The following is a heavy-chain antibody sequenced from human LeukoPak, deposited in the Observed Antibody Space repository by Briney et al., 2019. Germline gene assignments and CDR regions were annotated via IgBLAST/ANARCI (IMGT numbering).Heavy chain of an antibody. V-gene: IGHV3-48*02. CDR2: ISSGSSTI. CDR1: GFTFSNYN. CDR3: ARDGLGVMDV. J-gene: IGHJ6*02. Sequence: PGGALRLSCAASGFTFSNYNMNWVRQAPGKGLEWVSYISSGSSTINYADSVKGRFTISRDNGKNSLYLQMNSLRDEDTAVYYCARDGLGVMDVWGQGTTVTVYS. D-gene: IGHD2-8*01.